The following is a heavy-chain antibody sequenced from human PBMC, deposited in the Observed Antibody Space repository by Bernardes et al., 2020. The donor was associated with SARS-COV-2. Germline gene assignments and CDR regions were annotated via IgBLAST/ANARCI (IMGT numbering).Heavy chain of an antibody. J-gene: IGHJ5*02. D-gene: IGHD6-13*01. CDR1: GYTFTGYY. CDR3: ARDGSSSWYVWFDP. V-gene: IGHV1-2*02. Sequence: ASVKVSCMASGYTFTGYYMHWVRQAPGQGLEWMGWINPNGGGTNYAQKFQGRVTMTRDTSISTAYMELSRLRSDDTAVYYCARDGSSSWYVWFDPWGQGTLVTVSS. CDR2: INPNGGGT.